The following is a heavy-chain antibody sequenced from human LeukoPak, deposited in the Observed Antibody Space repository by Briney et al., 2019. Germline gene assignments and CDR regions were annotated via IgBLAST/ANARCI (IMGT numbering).Heavy chain of an antibody. D-gene: IGHD1/OR15-1a*01. CDR3: ARGGASWEHDC. V-gene: IGHV4-59*08. J-gene: IGHJ4*02. CDR2: FYYGGST. CDR1: GGSISSYF. Sequence: PSETLSLTCTVSGGSISSYFWSWIRQPPGKGLEYIGYFYYGGSTNYNPSLKSRVTISVDTSKNQFSLMLSSMTAADTAVYYCARGGASWEHDCWGQGALVTVSS.